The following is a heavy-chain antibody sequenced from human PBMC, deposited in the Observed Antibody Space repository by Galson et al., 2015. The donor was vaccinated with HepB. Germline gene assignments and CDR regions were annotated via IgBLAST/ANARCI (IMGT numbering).Heavy chain of an antibody. CDR2: INPNSGST. Sequence: SVKVSCKASGYTFTSYYMHWVRQAPGQGLEWMGRINPNSGSTSYAQKFQGRVTMTRDTSTSTVYMELSSLRSEDTAVYYCARECSCGSYCFNPFEIWGQGTMVTVS. J-gene: IGHJ3*02. D-gene: IGHD2-21*01. CDR1: GYTFTSYY. V-gene: IGHV1-46*01. CDR3: ARECSCGSYCFNPFEI.